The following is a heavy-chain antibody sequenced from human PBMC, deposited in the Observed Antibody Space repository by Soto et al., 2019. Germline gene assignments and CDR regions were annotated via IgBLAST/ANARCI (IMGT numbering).Heavy chain of an antibody. CDR2: IYLGDSDT. V-gene: IGHV5-51*01. D-gene: IGHD3-22*01. CDR3: ARQLKYYYDSSGYYPNAFDI. J-gene: IGHJ3*02. CDR1: GSSFTNYW. Sequence: PGESLKISCQVSGSSFTNYWIAWVRQMPGKGLECMGIIYLGDSDTRYSPSFQGQVTISADKSISTAYLQWSSLKASDTAMYYCARQLKYYYDSSGYYPNAFDIWGQGTMVTVSS.